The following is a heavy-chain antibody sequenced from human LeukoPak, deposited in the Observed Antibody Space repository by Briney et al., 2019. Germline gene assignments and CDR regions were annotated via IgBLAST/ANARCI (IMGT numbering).Heavy chain of an antibody. CDR2: INPGGGSA. V-gene: IGHV1-46*01. Sequence: GASVKVSCKASGYTFTTYYMHWVRQAPGQGLEWMGIINPGGGSANTAQKFQGRLTMTRDTSTSTVYMELSSLRSEDTAVYYCARGGPAYCGDDCYSNGYFDYWGQGTLVTVSS. CDR3: ARGGPAYCGDDCYSNGYFDY. D-gene: IGHD2-21*02. J-gene: IGHJ4*02. CDR1: GYTFTTYY.